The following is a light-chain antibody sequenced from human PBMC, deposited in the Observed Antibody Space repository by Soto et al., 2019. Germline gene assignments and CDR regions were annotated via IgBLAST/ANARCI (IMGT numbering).Light chain of an antibody. CDR2: GAS. J-gene: IGKJ1*01. V-gene: IGKV3-15*01. CDR3: QQYNNWPPTWT. CDR1: QSVSSN. Sequence: EIVMTQSPATLSVSPGERATLSCRASQSVSSNLAWYQQKPGQAPRLLIYGASTRATGIPARFSGSGSGTKFTLTISSLQSEDFAVYYCQQYNNWPPTWTFGQGTK.